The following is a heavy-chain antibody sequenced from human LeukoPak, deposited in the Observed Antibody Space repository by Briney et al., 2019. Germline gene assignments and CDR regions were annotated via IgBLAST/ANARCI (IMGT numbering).Heavy chain of an antibody. J-gene: IGHJ6*04. CDR3: AELGITMIGGV. CDR2: ISSSGSTI. CDR1: GFTFSSYE. Sequence: SGGSLRLSCAASGFTFSSYELNWVRQAPGKGLEWVSYISSSGSTIKYADSVKGRFTISRDNAKNSLYLQMNSLRAEDTAVYYCAELGITMIGGVWGKGTTVTISS. V-gene: IGHV3-48*03. D-gene: IGHD3-10*02.